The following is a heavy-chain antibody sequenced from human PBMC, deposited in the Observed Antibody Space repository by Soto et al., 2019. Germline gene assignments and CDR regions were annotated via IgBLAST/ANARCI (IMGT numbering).Heavy chain of an antibody. V-gene: IGHV3-21*01. CDR2: ISTSAVYI. J-gene: IGHJ4*02. CDR3: VRDGVDYYYTEMLYFDN. D-gene: IGHD3-22*01. CDR1: GFNFITYS. Sequence: EVQLVESGGGPVRPGGSLKLSCAASGFNFITYSLSWVRQAPGKGLEWVASISTSAVYIDYADSVKGRFTISRDNANNSLYLQMICLSAEDTATYYCVRDGVDYYYTEMLYFDNWGQGTLVTVSS.